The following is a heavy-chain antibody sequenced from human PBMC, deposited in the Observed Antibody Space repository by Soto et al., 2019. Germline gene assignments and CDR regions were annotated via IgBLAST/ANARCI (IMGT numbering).Heavy chain of an antibody. CDR3: AHRRAYCTGGSCYSIWFDP. D-gene: IGHD2-15*01. J-gene: IGHJ5*02. V-gene: IGHV2-5*02. CDR2: IYWDDDK. Sequence: QITLKESGPPLVKPTQTLTLTCTFSGFSLSTSGMGVGWIRQPPGKALEWLALIYWDDDKRYSPSLKSRLTITKDPSKNQVVLTMTNMDPVDTATYYCAHRRAYCTGGSCYSIWFDPWGQGTLVTVSS. CDR1: GFSLSTSGMG.